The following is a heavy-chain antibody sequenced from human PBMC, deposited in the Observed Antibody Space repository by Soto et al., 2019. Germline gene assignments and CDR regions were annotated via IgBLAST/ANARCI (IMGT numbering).Heavy chain of an antibody. V-gene: IGHV4-59*01. CDR3: AAQAVGALDY. J-gene: IGHJ4*02. D-gene: IGHD1-26*01. CDR1: GGSISSYY. CDR2: IYYSGST. Sequence: QVQLQESGPGLVKPSETLSLTCTVSGGSISSYYWSWIRQPPGKGLEWIGYIYYSGSTNYNPSLKSRVTISVDTSKNQFSLKLSSVTAADTAVYYCAAQAVGALDYWGQGTLVTVSS.